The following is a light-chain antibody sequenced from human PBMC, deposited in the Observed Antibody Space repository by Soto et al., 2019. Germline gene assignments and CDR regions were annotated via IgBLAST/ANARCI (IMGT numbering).Light chain of an antibody. CDR1: NSDVGGYNF. Sequence: QSALTQPPSASGSPGQSVTISCTGTNSDVGGYNFVSWYQQHPGKAPKLMIYDVDNRPSGVPDRFSGSKSGNTASLTVSGLQAEDEADYYSISYAVTTSYVFGTRTKVTV. V-gene: IGLV2-8*01. CDR3: ISYAVTTSYV. J-gene: IGLJ1*01. CDR2: DVD.